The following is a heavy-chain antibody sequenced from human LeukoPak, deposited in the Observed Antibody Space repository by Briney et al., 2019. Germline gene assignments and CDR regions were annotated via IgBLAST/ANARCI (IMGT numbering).Heavy chain of an antibody. CDR2: IYYSGST. Sequence: SETLSLTCTVSGGSISSGDYYWSWIRQPPGKGLEWIGYIYYSGSTYYNPSLKSRVTISVDTSKNQFSLKLSSVTAADTAVYYGARADFDRGMGDYCWFDPWGQGTLVTVSS. CDR1: GGSISSGDYY. V-gene: IGHV4-30-4*01. D-gene: IGHD1-26*01. J-gene: IGHJ5*02. CDR3: ARADFDRGMGDYCWFDP.